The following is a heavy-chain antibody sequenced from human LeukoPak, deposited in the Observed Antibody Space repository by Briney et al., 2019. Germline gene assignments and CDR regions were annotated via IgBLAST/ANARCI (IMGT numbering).Heavy chain of an antibody. D-gene: IGHD5-24*01. Sequence: GGSLRLSCAASGFTFSSYAMHWVRQAPGKGLEWVSVIYSGGSTYYVDSVKGRFTISRDNSKNTLYLQMNSLRAEDTAVYYCASGDIGWLQLNSWGQGTLVTVSS. CDR1: GFTFSSYA. CDR2: IYSGGST. V-gene: IGHV3-53*01. J-gene: IGHJ4*02. CDR3: ASGDIGWLQLNS.